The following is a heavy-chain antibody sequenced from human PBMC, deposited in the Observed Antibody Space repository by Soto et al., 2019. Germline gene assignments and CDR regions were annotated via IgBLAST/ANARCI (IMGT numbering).Heavy chain of an antibody. CDR2: ISSNGGST. V-gene: IGHV3-64*01. CDR1: GFTFSSYA. D-gene: IGHD3-9*01. J-gene: IGHJ4*02. Sequence: EVQLVESGGGLVQPGGSLRLSCAASGFTFSSYAMHWVRQAPGKGLEYVSAISSNGGSTYYANSVKGRFTISRDNSKYTLYLQMGSLRAEDMAVYYCARAPYYDILTGSNYFDYWGQGTLVTVSS. CDR3: ARAPYYDILTGSNYFDY.